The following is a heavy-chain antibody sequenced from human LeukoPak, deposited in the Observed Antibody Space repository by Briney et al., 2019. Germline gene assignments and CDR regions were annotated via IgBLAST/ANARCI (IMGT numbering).Heavy chain of an antibody. CDR1: GYTFTSYT. CDR3: ARSAWFGDPLEGDWFDP. J-gene: IGHJ5*02. CDR2: INAGNGNT. V-gene: IGHV1-3*03. D-gene: IGHD3-10*01. Sequence: ASVKVSCKASGYTFTSYTMHWVRQAPGQRLEWMGWINAGNGNTKYSQEFQGRVTITRDTSASTAYMELSSLRSEDMAVYYCARSAWFGDPLEGDWFDPWGQGTLVTVSS.